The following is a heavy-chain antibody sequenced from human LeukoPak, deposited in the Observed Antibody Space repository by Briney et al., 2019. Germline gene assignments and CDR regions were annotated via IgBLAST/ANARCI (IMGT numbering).Heavy chain of an antibody. D-gene: IGHD6-6*01. Sequence: PGGSLRLSCAASGFTFTNYWMHWVRQAPGMGLVWVSRLPPDELGIIYADSVKGRFTVSRDNAKNTVYLQMNNLRVDDTAMYYCVGTIASRRSEYWGQGALVTVSS. V-gene: IGHV3-74*01. CDR3: VGTIASRRSEY. CDR1: GFTFTNYW. CDR2: LPPDELGI. J-gene: IGHJ4*02.